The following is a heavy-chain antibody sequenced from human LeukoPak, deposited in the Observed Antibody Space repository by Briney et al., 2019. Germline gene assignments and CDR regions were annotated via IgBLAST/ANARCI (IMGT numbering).Heavy chain of an antibody. CDR2: IDSGGSST. V-gene: IGHV3-74*01. D-gene: IGHD6-13*01. CDR3: ATIAAAGFDP. Sequence: GGSLRLSCAASGFTFRSYWMYWVRQAPGKGLVGVSRIDSGGSSTIYADSVKGRFTISRDNAKNMLYLQMNSLRVEDTAVYYCATIAAAGFDPWGQGTLVTVSS. CDR1: GFTFRSYW. J-gene: IGHJ5*02.